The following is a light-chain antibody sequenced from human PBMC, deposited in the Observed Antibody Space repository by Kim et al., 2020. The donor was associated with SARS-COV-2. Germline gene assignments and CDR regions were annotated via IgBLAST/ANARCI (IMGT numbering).Light chain of an antibody. J-gene: IGLJ3*02. Sequence: ELTKPPSASASLGASVTLTCTLSSGYSNYKVDWYQQRPGKGPRFVMRVGTGGIVGSKGDGIPDRFSVLGSGLNRYLTIKNIQEEDESDYHCGADHGSGSNFVYVFGGGTQLTVL. V-gene: IGLV9-49*01. CDR2: VGTGGIVG. CDR1: SGYSNYK. CDR3: GADHGSGSNFVYV.